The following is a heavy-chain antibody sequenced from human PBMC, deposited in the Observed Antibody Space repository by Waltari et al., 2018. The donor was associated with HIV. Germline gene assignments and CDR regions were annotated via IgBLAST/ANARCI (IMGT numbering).Heavy chain of an antibody. CDR2: INAGNGNT. CDR3: ARTEGIHDSSRSANLFGFDY. D-gene: IGHD3-22*01. Sequence: QVQLVQSGAEVKKPGASVKVSCKASGYTFTSYAMHWVRQAPGQRLEWMGWINAGNGNTKYSQKFQGRVTITRDTSASTAYMELSSLRSEDTAVYYCARTEGIHDSSRSANLFGFDYWGQGTLVTVSS. J-gene: IGHJ4*02. CDR1: GYTFTSYA. V-gene: IGHV1-3*01.